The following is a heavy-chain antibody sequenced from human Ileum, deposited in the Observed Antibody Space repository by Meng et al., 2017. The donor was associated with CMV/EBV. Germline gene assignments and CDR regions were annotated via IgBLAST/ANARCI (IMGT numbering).Heavy chain of an antibody. V-gene: IGHV4-30-4*08. D-gene: IGHD2-15*01. Sequence: HVQLQAPGPGLVKPPQTLSPTCIVSGGSITSGNYYWSWIRQPAGRVLELIGYIYYSGSPYYKPSLKSLVTISLDTSKNQFPLNLRSVTATDAAVYYCVRQVVAASFDYWGQGALVTVSS. CDR2: IYYSGSP. CDR3: VRQVVAASFDY. CDR1: GGSITSGNYY. J-gene: IGHJ4*02.